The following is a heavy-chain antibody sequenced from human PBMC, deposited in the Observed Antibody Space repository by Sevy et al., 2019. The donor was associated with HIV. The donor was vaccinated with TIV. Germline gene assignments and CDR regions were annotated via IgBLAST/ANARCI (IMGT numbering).Heavy chain of an antibody. Sequence: GGCLRLYCTGSGFTFGDYAMSWVRQAPGKGLVCVAFLKHKAYGGTLDYAASVKGRFSISRDDSKSIAHLQMNDLKTEDTAIYYCTRWNGAQSIFDYWGQGALVTVSS. D-gene: IGHD1-1*01. V-gene: IGHV3-49*04. CDR2: LKHKAYGGTL. CDR3: TRWNGAQSIFDY. CDR1: GFTFGDYA. J-gene: IGHJ4*02.